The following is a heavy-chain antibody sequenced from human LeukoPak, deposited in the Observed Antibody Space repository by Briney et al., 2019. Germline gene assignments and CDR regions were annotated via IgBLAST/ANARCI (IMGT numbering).Heavy chain of an antibody. J-gene: IGHJ5*02. CDR1: GFTFSSYE. CDR3: AKGSYGSGSYPRNNWFDP. V-gene: IGHV3-23*01. Sequence: GGSLRLSCAASGFTFSSYEMNWVRQAPGKGLEWVSAISGSGGSTYYADSVKGRFTISRDNSKNTLYLQMNSLRAEDTAVYYCAKGSYGSGSYPRNNWFDPWGQGTLVTVSS. CDR2: ISGSGGST. D-gene: IGHD3-10*01.